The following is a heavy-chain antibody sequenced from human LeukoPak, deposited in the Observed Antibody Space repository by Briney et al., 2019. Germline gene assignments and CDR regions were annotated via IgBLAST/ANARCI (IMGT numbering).Heavy chain of an antibody. CDR2: ITGKGGNT. V-gene: IGHV3-23*01. J-gene: IGHJ4*02. CDR3: AKRHDVSGPTGYFDY. D-gene: IGHD3-22*01. Sequence: GGSLRLSCAASGFTFSSYAMIWVRQAPGKGLEWVSVITGKGGNTYYADSVKGRFTTSRDNSKNTLYLQMNSLRAEDTAVYYCAKRHDVSGPTGYFDYWGQGTLVTVSS. CDR1: GFTFSSYA.